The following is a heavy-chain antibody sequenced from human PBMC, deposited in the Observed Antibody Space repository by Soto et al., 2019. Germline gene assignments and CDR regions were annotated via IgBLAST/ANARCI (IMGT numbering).Heavy chain of an antibody. V-gene: IGHV3-30-3*01. J-gene: IGHJ6*02. CDR1: GFTFSSYA. D-gene: IGHD3-10*01. Sequence: QVQLVESGGGVVQPGRSLRLSCAASGFTFSSYAMHWVRQAPGKGLEWVAVISYDGSNKYYADSVKGRFTISRDNSKNTLYLQMNSLRAEDTAVYYCARDRITMVRVYGMDVWGQGTTVTVSS. CDR2: ISYDGSNK. CDR3: ARDRITMVRVYGMDV.